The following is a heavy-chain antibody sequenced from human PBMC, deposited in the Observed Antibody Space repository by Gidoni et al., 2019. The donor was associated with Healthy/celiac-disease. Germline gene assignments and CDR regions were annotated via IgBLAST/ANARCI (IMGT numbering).Heavy chain of an antibody. J-gene: IGHJ4*02. Sequence: QVQLVQSGAEVKKPGSSVKVSCKASGGTFSSYAYGWVRQAPGQGLEWMGGIIPIFGTANYAQKYQGRVTITADETTSTAYMELSSLRSEDTAVYYCASGHYDSSGYYKGYYFDYWGQGTLVTVSS. CDR2: IIPIFGTA. CDR3: ASGHYDSSGYYKGYYFDY. CDR1: GGTFSSYA. V-gene: IGHV1-69*01. D-gene: IGHD3-22*01.